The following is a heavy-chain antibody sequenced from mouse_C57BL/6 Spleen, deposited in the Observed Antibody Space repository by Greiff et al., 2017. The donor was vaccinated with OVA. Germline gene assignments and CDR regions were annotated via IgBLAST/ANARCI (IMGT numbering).Heavy chain of an antibody. Sequence: QVQLKQPGAELVKPGASVKLSCKASGYTFTSYWMHWVKQRPGQGLEWIGMIHPNSGSTNYNEKFKSKATLTVDKSSSTAYMQLSSLTSEDSAVYYCAIYYGYGFAYWGQGTLVTVSA. CDR2: IHPNSGST. D-gene: IGHD2-2*01. J-gene: IGHJ3*01. CDR3: AIYYGYGFAY. CDR1: GYTFTSYW. V-gene: IGHV1-64*01.